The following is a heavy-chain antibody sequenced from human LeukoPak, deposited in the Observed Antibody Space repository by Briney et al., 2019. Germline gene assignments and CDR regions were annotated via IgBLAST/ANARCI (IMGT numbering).Heavy chain of an antibody. CDR3: AKSPPGSSGWYEYYFDY. CDR1: GFTFSSNA. V-gene: IGHV3-23*01. J-gene: IGHJ4*02. CDR2: ISGSGGST. D-gene: IGHD6-19*01. Sequence: GGSLRLSCVASGFTFSSNAMNWVRQVPGKGLEWVSAISGSGGSTYYADSVKGRFTISRDNSKNTLYLQMNSLRAEDTAVYYCAKSPPGSSGWYEYYFDYWGQGTLVTVSS.